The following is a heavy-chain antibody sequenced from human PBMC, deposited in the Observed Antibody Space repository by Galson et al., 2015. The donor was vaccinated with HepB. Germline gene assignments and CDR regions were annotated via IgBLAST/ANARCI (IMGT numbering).Heavy chain of an antibody. CDR2: ISGSGGST. J-gene: IGHJ4*01. Sequence: SLRLSCAAPGITFSMYAMSWVRQPPGKGLEWVSAISGSGGSTYNADSVKGRFTISRDNSRNTLFLHMNSLRADDTAIYFCAKVFPEKTDGWYRQALYYFDSWGQGTRVTVSS. CDR3: AKVFPEKTDGWYRQALYYFDS. D-gene: IGHD6-19*01. V-gene: IGHV3-23*01. CDR1: GITFSMYA.